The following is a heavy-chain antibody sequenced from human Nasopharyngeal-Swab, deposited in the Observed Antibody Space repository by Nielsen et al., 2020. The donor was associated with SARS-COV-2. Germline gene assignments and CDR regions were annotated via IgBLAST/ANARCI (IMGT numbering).Heavy chain of an antibody. CDR2: INHSGST. CDR3: ARESSGWYHDYYYGMDV. Sequence: PGKGLEWIGEINHSGSTNYNPSLKSRVTISVDTSKNQFSLKLSSVTAADTAVYYCARESSGWYHDYYYGMDVWGQGTTVTVSS. D-gene: IGHD6-19*01. J-gene: IGHJ6*02. V-gene: IGHV4-34*13.